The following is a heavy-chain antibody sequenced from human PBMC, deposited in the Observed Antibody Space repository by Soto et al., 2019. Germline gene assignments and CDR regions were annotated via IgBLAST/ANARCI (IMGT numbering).Heavy chain of an antibody. CDR2: INHSGST. Sequence: SETLSLTXAVYGGSFSGYYWSWIRQPPGKGLEWIGEINHSGSTNYNPSLKSRVTISVDTSKNQFSLKLSSVTAADTAVYYCARTAYYDSSGYYWFDPWGQGTLVTVSS. V-gene: IGHV4-34*01. J-gene: IGHJ5*02. D-gene: IGHD3-22*01. CDR1: GGSFSGYY. CDR3: ARTAYYDSSGYYWFDP.